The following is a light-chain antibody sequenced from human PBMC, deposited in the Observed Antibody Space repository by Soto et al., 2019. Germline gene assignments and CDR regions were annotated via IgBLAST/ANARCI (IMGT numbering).Light chain of an antibody. CDR2: EVS. CDR1: SGDVDAFDY. V-gene: IGLV2-14*01. J-gene: IGLJ1*01. CDR3: SSYTSSTNYV. Sequence: QSVLTQPASVSGSPGQSITISCTGTSGDVDAFDYVSWYQQHPGKAPKLIIYEVSYRPSGISNRFSGSKSGNTASLTISGLQAEDEADYYCSSYTSSTNYVFGTGTKVTVL.